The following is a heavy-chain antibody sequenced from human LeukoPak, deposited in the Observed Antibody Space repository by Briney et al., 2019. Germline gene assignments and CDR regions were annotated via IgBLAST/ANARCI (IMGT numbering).Heavy chain of an antibody. CDR1: GFTFNNYA. D-gene: IGHD1-1*01. CDR3: VRAKNWNFDS. Sequence: GGSLRLSCAASGFTFNNYAMTWVRQAPRKGLEWVSSISGRGGTTDYADSVKGRFTISRDNAKNTLYLQMNSLRDEDTAVYYCVRAKNWNFDSWGQGTLVTVSS. CDR2: ISGRGGTT. J-gene: IGHJ4*02. V-gene: IGHV3-23*01.